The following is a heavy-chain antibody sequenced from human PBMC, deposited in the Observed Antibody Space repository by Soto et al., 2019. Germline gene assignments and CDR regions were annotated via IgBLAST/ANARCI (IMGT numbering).Heavy chain of an antibody. CDR2: ISWNSGSI. V-gene: IGHV3-9*01. CDR1: GFTFDDYA. CDR3: AKGYYDSSGYTRNWFDP. Sequence: PGGSLRLSCAASGFTFDDYAMHWVRQAPGKGLEWVSGISWNSGSIGYADSVKGRFTISRDNAKNSLYLQMNSLRAEDTALYYCAKGYYDSSGYTRNWFDPWGQGTLVTVSS. D-gene: IGHD3-22*01. J-gene: IGHJ5*02.